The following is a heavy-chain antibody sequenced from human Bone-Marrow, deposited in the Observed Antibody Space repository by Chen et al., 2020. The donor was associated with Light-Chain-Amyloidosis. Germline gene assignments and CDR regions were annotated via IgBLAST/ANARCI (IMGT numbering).Heavy chain of an antibody. J-gene: IGHJ4*02. Sequence: QVHLVESGGGGVQPGKSLRISCAASGFIFNKYALHWVRQAPGKRLEWVAGVSHGGSKKCHADAVKGRFTISGDNPNNTLYLQMDSLRTEDTAIYYCARESSSGGEASGFDFWGQGTLVTVSS. CDR1: GFIFNKYA. CDR2: VSHGGSKK. V-gene: IGHV3-30-3*01. D-gene: IGHD3-10*01. CDR3: ARESSSGGEASGFDF.